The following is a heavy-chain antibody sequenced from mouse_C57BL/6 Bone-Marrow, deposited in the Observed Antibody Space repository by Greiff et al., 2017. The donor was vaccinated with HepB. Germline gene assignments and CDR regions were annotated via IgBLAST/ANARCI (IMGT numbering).Heavy chain of an antibody. V-gene: IGHV5-9-1*02. J-gene: IGHJ2*01. CDR2: ISSGGDYI. CDR1: GFTFSSYA. D-gene: IGHD1-1*01. Sequence: EVQRVESGEGLVKPGGSLKLSCAASGFTFSSYAMSWVRQTPEKRLEWVAYISSGGDYISYADTVKGRFTISRDNARNTLYLQMSSLKSEDTAMYYCTRDPYGSSLDYWGQGTTLTVSS. CDR3: TRDPYGSSLDY.